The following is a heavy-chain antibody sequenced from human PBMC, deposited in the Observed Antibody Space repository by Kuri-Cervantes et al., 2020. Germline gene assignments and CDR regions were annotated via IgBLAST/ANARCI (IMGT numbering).Heavy chain of an antibody. Sequence: SETLSLTCTVSGGSINTYYWSWIRQSPGRGLEWIGEINHSGSTNYNPSLKSRVTISVDTSKNQFSLKLSSVTAADTAVYYCARLAPALYSSGWQGYFDYWGQGTLVTVSS. CDR2: INHSGST. D-gene: IGHD6-19*01. CDR3: ARLAPALYSSGWQGYFDY. V-gene: IGHV4-34*01. CDR1: GGSINTYY. J-gene: IGHJ4*02.